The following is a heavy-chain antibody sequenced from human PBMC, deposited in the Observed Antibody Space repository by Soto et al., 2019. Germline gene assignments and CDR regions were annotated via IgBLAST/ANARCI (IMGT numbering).Heavy chain of an antibody. CDR3: ASLGYCSGGSCYGAFDI. D-gene: IGHD2-15*01. J-gene: IGHJ3*02. CDR2: TRNKANSYTT. Sequence: EVQLVESGGGLVQPGGSLRLSCAASGFTFSDHYMDWVRQAPGKGLEWVGRTRNKANSYTTEYAASVKGRFTISRDDSKNSLYLPMNSLKTEDTAVYYSASLGYCSGGSCYGAFDIWGQGTMVTVSS. CDR1: GFTFSDHY. V-gene: IGHV3-72*01.